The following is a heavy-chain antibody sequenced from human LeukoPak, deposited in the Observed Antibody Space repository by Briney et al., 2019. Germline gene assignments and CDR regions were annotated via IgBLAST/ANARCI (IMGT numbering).Heavy chain of an antibody. J-gene: IGHJ4*02. Sequence: PEGSLRLSCAASGFTFSNYEMSWVRQAPGKGLEWVAYITGTAGTIFYVDSVKGRFTISRDNARNSLYLQMNSLRAEDTAIYYCARGPSYFDSWGQGTLVTVSS. CDR2: ITGTAGTI. D-gene: IGHD3-16*01. CDR1: GFTFSNYE. V-gene: IGHV3-48*03. CDR3: ARGPSYFDS.